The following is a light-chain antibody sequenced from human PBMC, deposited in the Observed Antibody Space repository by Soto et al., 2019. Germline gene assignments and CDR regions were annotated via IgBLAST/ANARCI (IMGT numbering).Light chain of an antibody. CDR1: QGISSS. Sequence: AIRMTQSPSSFSASSGDRVTITCRASQGISSSLAWYQQGPGKAPKLLIYAASTLQSGVPSRFSGSASGTEFTLTISSLQPEDFATYYCQQVSGYPLNFGGGTKVDI. CDR2: AAS. CDR3: QQVSGYPLN. V-gene: IGKV1-8*01. J-gene: IGKJ4*01.